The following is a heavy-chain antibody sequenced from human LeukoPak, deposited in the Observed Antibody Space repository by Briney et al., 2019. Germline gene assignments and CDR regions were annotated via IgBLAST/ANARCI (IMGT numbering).Heavy chain of an antibody. V-gene: IGHV1-24*01. CDR1: GYTLTELS. D-gene: IGHD6-19*01. J-gene: IGHJ4*02. CDR2: FDPEDGET. CDR3: ATLLAVDGIVDYFDY. Sequence: GASVKVSCKVSGYTLTELSMHWVRQAPGKGLEWMGGFDPEDGETIYAQKFQGRVTMTEDTSTDTAYMELSSLRSEDTAVYYCATLLAVDGIVDYFDYWGQGTLVTVSS.